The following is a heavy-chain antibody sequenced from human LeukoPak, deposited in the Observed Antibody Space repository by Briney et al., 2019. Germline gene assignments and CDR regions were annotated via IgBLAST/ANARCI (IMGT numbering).Heavy chain of an antibody. V-gene: IGHV3-66*01. CDR1: GLTVRSNY. D-gene: IGHD6-19*01. Sequence: GGSLRLSCAASGLTVRSNYMSWVRQAPGKGLEWVSVIYSGGSTYYADSVKGRFTIFRDNSKNTLYLQMNSLRAEDTAVYYCARGQPDRGWDDYYGMDVWGQGTTVTVSS. J-gene: IGHJ6*02. CDR3: ARGQPDRGWDDYYGMDV. CDR2: IYSGGST.